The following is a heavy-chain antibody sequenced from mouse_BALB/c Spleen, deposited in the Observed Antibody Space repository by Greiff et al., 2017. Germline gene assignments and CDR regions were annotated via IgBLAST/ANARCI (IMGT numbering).Heavy chain of an antibody. D-gene: IGHD4-1*01. CDR3: ARGNWEGLFAY. CDR1: GFSLTSYG. J-gene: IGHJ3*01. Sequence: VKLMESGPGLVAPSQSLSITCTVSGFSLTSYGVHWVRQPPGKGLEWLGVIWAGGSTNYNSALMSRLSISKDNSKSQVFLKMNSLQTDDTAMYYCARGNWEGLFAYWGQGTLVTVSA. V-gene: IGHV2-9*02. CDR2: IWAGGST.